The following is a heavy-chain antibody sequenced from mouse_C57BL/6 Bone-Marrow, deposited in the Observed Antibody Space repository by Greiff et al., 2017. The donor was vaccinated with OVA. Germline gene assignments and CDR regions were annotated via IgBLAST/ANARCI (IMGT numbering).Heavy chain of an antibody. V-gene: IGHV1-63*01. CDR3: ASYYGGCAMDY. CDR2: IYPGGGYT. J-gene: IGHJ4*01. D-gene: IGHD1-1*01. CDR1: GYTFTNYW. Sequence: QVQLKQSGAELVRPGTSVKMSCTASGYTFTNYWIGWAKQRPGHGLEWIGDIYPGGGYTNYNEKFKGKATLTADKSSSTAYMQFSSLTSEDSAIYYCASYYGGCAMDYWGQGTSVTVSS.